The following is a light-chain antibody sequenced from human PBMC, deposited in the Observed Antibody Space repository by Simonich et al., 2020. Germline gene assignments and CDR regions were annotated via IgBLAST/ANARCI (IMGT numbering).Light chain of an antibody. V-gene: IGLV2-14*02. J-gene: IGLJ2*01. CDR1: RSDVGSYNL. Sequence: QSALTQPASVSGSPGQSITISCTGTRSDVGSYNLVSWYQQHPGKAPKLMIYEGSNRPSVVSNRFSGSNSGNTASLTISGLQAEDEADYYCSSYTSSTHVVFGGGTKLTVL. CDR3: SSYTSSTHVV. CDR2: EGS.